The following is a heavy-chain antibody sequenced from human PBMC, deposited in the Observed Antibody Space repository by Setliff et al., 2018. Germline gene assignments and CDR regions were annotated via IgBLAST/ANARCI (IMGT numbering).Heavy chain of an antibody. J-gene: IGHJ4*02. D-gene: IGHD3-16*01. CDR2: IKSDGRST. Sequence: GGSLRLSCAASGFPFSSYWIHWVRQAPGQGLVWLSRIKSDGRSTNYADSVEGRFIISRDNAKSTLYLQMNGLRVEDTATYYCARGAFGAYYHDYWGQGTLVTSPQ. CDR3: ARGAFGAYYHDY. V-gene: IGHV3-74*01. CDR1: GFPFSSYW.